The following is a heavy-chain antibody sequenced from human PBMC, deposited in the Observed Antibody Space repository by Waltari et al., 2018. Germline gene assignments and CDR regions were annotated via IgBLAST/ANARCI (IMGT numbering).Heavy chain of an antibody. Sequence: QVQLQESGPGLVKPSETLSLTCTVSGGSISSYYWSWIRQPPGKGLEWIGYIYYSGSTNYNPSLKSRVTISVDTSKNQFSLKLSSVTAADTAVYYCARGTDYGGNSVWGQGTLVTVSS. J-gene: IGHJ4*02. CDR1: GGSISSYY. V-gene: IGHV4-59*01. D-gene: IGHD4-17*01. CDR2: IYYSGST. CDR3: ARGTDYGGNSV.